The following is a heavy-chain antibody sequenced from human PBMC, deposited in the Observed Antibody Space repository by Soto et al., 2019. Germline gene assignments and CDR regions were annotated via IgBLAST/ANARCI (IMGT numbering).Heavy chain of an antibody. CDR1: GYTFTSYW. V-gene: IGHV1-18*04. D-gene: IGHD3-22*01. CDR2: ISAYNGNT. CDR3: ARDPGVYYYDSSGYCPPYYYGMDV. J-gene: IGHJ6*02. Sequence: QVQLVQSGAEVKKPGASVKVSCKASGYTFTSYWISWVRQAPGQGLEWMGWISAYNGNTNNAQKLQGRVTMTTDTSRSTAYMELRSLTSDDTAVYYCARDPGVYYYDSSGYCPPYYYGMDVWGQGTTVTVSS.